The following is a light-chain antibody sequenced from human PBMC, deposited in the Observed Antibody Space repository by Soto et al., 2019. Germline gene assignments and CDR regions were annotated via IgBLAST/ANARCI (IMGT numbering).Light chain of an antibody. Sequence: EIVLTQSPGTLSLSPGERATLSCRASQSVSSSYLAWYQQKPGQAPRLLIYGASSRATGIPDRFSGSGSETDFTLTISRLEPEDFAVYYCQQYGSSSWTFGQGTRWIS. V-gene: IGKV3-20*01. J-gene: IGKJ1*01. CDR3: QQYGSSSWT. CDR2: GAS. CDR1: QSVSSSY.